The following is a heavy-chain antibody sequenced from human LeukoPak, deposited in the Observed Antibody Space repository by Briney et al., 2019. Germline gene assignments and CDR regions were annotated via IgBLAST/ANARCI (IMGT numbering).Heavy chain of an antibody. J-gene: IGHJ4*02. V-gene: IGHV5-51*01. CDR1: GYSFTSYW. D-gene: IGHD2-15*01. CDR3: ARLGLGRFCSGGSCYASEADY. Sequence: GESLKISCKGSGYSFTSYWTGWVRQMPGKGLEWMGIIYPGDSDTRYSPSFQGQVTISADKSISTAYLQWSSLRASDTALYYCARLGLGRFCSGGSCYASEADYWGQGTLVTVSS. CDR2: IYPGDSDT.